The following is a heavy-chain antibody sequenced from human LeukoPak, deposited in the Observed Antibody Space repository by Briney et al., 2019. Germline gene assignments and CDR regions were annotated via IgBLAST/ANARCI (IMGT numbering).Heavy chain of an antibody. CDR3: ARGPQLWVFDY. D-gene: IGHD5-18*01. CDR2: ISYDGSNK. V-gene: IGHV3-30-3*01. J-gene: IGHJ4*02. Sequence: SGGSLRLSCAASGFTFSSYAMHWVRQAPGKGLEWVAVISYDGSNKYYADSVKGRFTISRDNSKNTLYLQMNSLRAEDTAVYNCARGPQLWVFDYWGQGTLVTVSS. CDR1: GFTFSSYA.